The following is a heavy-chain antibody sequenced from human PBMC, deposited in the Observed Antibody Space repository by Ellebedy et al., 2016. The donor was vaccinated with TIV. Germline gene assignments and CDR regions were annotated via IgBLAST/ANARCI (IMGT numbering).Heavy chain of an antibody. Sequence: TLSLTCTVSGASISDYYWNWIRQPPGKALEWLALIYWNDDKRYSPSLKSRLTITQDTSKNQVVLTMTNMDPVDTATYYCAHSYGDYDGIDAFDIWGQGTMVTVSS. D-gene: IGHD4-17*01. CDR3: AHSYGDYDGIDAFDI. CDR2: IYWNDDK. J-gene: IGHJ3*02. CDR1: GASISDYYW. V-gene: IGHV2-5*01.